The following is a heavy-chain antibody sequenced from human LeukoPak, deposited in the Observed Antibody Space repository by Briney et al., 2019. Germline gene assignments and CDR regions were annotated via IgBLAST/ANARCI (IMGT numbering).Heavy chain of an antibody. CDR3: ARDDFDAFDI. CDR1: GFTFNSYD. Sequence: GGSLRLSCAASGFTFNSYDMSWVRQAPGKGLEWVANIKQDGSEKYYVDSVKGRFTISRDNAKNSLYLQMNSLRAEDTAVYYCARDDFDAFDIWGQGTMVTVSS. D-gene: IGHD3-3*01. J-gene: IGHJ3*02. CDR2: IKQDGSEK. V-gene: IGHV3-7*01.